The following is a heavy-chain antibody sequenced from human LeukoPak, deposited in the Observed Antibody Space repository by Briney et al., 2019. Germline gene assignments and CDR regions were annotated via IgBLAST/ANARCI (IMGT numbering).Heavy chain of an antibody. D-gene: IGHD3-10*01. CDR3: ARGLGRYRRGKIGEPRDDY. V-gene: IGHV4-59*01. J-gene: IGHJ4*02. CDR2: IYYSGST. Sequence: SETLSLTCTVSGGSISSYYWSWIRQPPGQGLEWIGFIYYSGSTTYNPSLRSRVTISVDTSKNQFSLKLSSVTAEDTAVYYCARGLGRYRRGKIGEPRDDYWGQGTLVTVSS. CDR1: GGSISSYY.